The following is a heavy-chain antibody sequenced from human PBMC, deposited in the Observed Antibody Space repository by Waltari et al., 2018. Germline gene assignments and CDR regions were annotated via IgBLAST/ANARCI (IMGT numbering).Heavy chain of an antibody. CDR1: GGSISRGSYY. V-gene: IGHV4-61*02. Sequence: QVQLQESGPGLVKPSQTLSLTCTVSGGSISRGSYYWSWIRQPAGKGLEWIGRIYTSGSTNYNPSLKSRVTISVDTSKNQFSLKLSSVTAADTAVYYCARRTETVPYYYYYGMDVWGQGTTVTVSS. CDR2: IYTSGST. D-gene: IGHD6-6*01. J-gene: IGHJ6*02. CDR3: ARRTETVPYYYYYGMDV.